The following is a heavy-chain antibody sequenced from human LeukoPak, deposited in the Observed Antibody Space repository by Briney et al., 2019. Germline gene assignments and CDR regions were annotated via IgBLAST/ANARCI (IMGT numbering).Heavy chain of an antibody. CDR2: IYPGDSDT. J-gene: IGHJ4*02. Sequence: LGESLQISCKGSGYSFTSYWIGWVRQMPGKGLEWMGIIYPGDSDTRYSPSFQGQVTISADKSISTAYLQWSSLKASDTAMYYCARLDNDYGDYRFDYWGQGTLVTVSS. V-gene: IGHV5-51*01. D-gene: IGHD4-17*01. CDR1: GYSFTSYW. CDR3: ARLDNDYGDYRFDY.